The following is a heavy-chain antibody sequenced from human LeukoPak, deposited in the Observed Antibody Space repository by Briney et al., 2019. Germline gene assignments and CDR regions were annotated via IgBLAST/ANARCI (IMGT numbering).Heavy chain of an antibody. CDR1: GFTFSNYA. Sequence: GSLRLSCAASGFTFSNYAMSWVRQAPGKGLEWVSAINGGGDATEYADSVKGRFTISRDNSKNTLYLQMNSLRPDDTAVYYCARCTASCYANAFDVWGQGKLRTVSS. D-gene: IGHD2-2*01. CDR3: ARCTASCYANAFDV. CDR2: INGGGDAT. J-gene: IGHJ3*01. V-gene: IGHV3-23*01.